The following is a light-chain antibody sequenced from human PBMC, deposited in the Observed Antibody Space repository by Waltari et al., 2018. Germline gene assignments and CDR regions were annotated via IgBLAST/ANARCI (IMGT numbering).Light chain of an antibody. CDR3: GTWDSSLSGAV. CDR1: SSNIGNNY. J-gene: IGLJ7*01. V-gene: IGLV1-51*02. CDR2: ENT. Sequence: QSVLTQPPSVSAAPGQRVTISCSGGSSNIGNNYVSWYRQFPGTAPKLLIYENTARPSGIPGRFSGSKLGTSATRDSTGLQAGDEADYYCGTWDSSLSGAVFGGGTHLTVL.